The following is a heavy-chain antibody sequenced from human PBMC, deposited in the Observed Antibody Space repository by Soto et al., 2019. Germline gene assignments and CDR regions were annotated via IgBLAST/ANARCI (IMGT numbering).Heavy chain of an antibody. CDR2: IYYSGST. V-gene: IGHV4-31*02. Sequence: KPSETLSLTCTVSGGSISSGGYYWSWIRQHPGKGLEWIGYIYYSGSTYYNPSLKSRVTISVDTSKNQFSPKLSSVTAADTAVYYCARDRATYYYDSSGPHWFDPWGQGTLVTVSS. J-gene: IGHJ5*02. D-gene: IGHD3-22*01. CDR3: ARDRATYYYDSSGPHWFDP. CDR1: GGSISSGGYY.